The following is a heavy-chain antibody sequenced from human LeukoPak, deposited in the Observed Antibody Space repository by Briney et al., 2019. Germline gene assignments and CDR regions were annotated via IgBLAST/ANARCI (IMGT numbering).Heavy chain of an antibody. CDR2: ISWNSYNI. D-gene: IGHD2-8*01. J-gene: IGHJ4*02. CDR1: GFTFDDYA. V-gene: IGHV3-9*01. Sequence: PGGSLRLSCAASGFTFDDYAMHWVRQAPGKGLEWVSGISWNSYNIAYADSVKGRFTISRDNAQNSLDLQMNSLRADATAFYYCVKNFALGMYSIPHTTFDSWGQGTLVTVSS. CDR3: VKNFALGMYSIPHTTFDS.